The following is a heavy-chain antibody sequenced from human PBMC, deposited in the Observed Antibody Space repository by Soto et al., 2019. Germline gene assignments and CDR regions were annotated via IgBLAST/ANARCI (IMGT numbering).Heavy chain of an antibody. V-gene: IGHV4-59*01. Sequence: SETLSLTCTVSGGSISSYYWIWIRQPPGKGLEWIGYIYYSGSTNYNPSLKSRVTISVDTSKNQFSLKLSSVTAADTAVYYCARYRVVTATRNWFDPWGQGTLVTVSS. CDR2: IYYSGST. CDR3: ARYRVVTATRNWFDP. J-gene: IGHJ5*02. D-gene: IGHD2-21*02. CDR1: GGSISSYY.